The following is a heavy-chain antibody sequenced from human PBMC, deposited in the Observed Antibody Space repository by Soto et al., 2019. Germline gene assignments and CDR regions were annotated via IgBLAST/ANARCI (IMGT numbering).Heavy chain of an antibody. Sequence: PLETLSLTCAVYGGSFSGYSCTWIRQPPGRGLEWIGEINHSITTNYNPSLKSRVTISVDTSKNQFSLKLSSVTAADTAVYYCARRTPGGSETYYNSWFDPWGQGTLVTVSS. CDR3: ARRTPGGSETYYNSWFDP. J-gene: IGHJ5*02. D-gene: IGHD3-10*01. CDR2: INHSITT. CDR1: GGSFSGYS. V-gene: IGHV4-34*01.